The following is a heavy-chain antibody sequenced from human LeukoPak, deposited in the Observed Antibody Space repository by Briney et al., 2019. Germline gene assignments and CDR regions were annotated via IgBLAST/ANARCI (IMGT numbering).Heavy chain of an antibody. J-gene: IGHJ6*03. CDR2: INHSGST. D-gene: IGHD3-3*01. CDR1: GGSFSGYY. CDR3: ARVPGFLEWYPGYYYMDV. Sequence: PSETLSLTCAVYGGSFSGYYWSWIRQPPGKGLEWIGEINHSGSTNYNPSLKSRVTISVDTSKNQFSLKLSSVTAADTAVYYCARVPGFLEWYPGYYYMDVWGKGTTVTVSS. V-gene: IGHV4-34*01.